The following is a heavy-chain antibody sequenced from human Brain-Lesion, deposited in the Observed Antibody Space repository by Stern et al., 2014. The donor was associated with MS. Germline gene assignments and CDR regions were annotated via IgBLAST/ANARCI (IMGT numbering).Heavy chain of an antibody. CDR2: FDPEDGET. D-gene: IGHD1-26*01. CDR1: GYTLTEFS. Sequence: VQLVESGAEVKKPGASVKVSCKVSGYTLTEFSMHWVRQAPRKGIEWMGGFDPEDGETIYDKTFQGRVTMTEDTSTDTAYMELSSLRSEDTAVYYCATLSPGAGGNYYRHFDYWGQGTLVTVSS. CDR3: ATLSPGAGGNYYRHFDY. J-gene: IGHJ4*02. V-gene: IGHV1-24*01.